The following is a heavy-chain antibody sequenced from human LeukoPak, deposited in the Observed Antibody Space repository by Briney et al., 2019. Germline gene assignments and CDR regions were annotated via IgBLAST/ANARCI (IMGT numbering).Heavy chain of an antibody. J-gene: IGHJ3*02. V-gene: IGHV1-69*04. Sequence: SVKVSCKASGGTFSSSAISWVRQAPGQGLEWMGRIIPILGIANYAQKFQGRVTITADKSTSTAYMELSSLRSEDTAVYYCARGVYYYDSSGYYSIWGQGTMVTVSS. CDR1: GGTFSSSA. D-gene: IGHD3-22*01. CDR3: ARGVYYYDSSGYYSI. CDR2: IIPILGIA.